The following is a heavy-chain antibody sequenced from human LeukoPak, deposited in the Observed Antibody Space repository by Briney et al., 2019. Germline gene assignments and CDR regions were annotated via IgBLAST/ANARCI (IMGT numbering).Heavy chain of an antibody. CDR2: INPSGGST. CDR1: GYTFTSYY. Sequence: ASVKVSCKASGYTFTSYYVHWVRQAPGQWLELMGIINPSGGSTSYAQKFQGRVTMTRDTSTSTVYMELSSLRSEDTAVYYCATLRGSTGEDAFDIWGQGTMVTVSS. V-gene: IGHV1-46*01. J-gene: IGHJ3*02. D-gene: IGHD1-26*01. CDR3: ATLRGSTGEDAFDI.